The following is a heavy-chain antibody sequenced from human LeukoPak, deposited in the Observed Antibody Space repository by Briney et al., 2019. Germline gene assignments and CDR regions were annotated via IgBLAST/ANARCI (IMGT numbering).Heavy chain of an antibody. Sequence: GGSLRLSCAASGFTFSSYAMSWVRQAPGKGLEWVSAISGSGGSRYYADSVKGRFTISRDNSKNTLYLQMNSLRAEDTAVYYCAKKIEMATISHFDYWGQGTLVTVSS. D-gene: IGHD5-24*01. CDR1: GFTFSSYA. CDR3: AKKIEMATISHFDY. CDR2: ISGSGGSR. V-gene: IGHV3-23*01. J-gene: IGHJ4*02.